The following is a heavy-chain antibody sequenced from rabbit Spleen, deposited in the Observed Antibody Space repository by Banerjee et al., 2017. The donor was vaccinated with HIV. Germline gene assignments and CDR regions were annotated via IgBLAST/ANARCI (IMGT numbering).Heavy chain of an antibody. V-gene: IGHV1S45*01. CDR2: IDSGSSGFT. J-gene: IGHJ6*01. Sequence: QEQLRETGGGLVQPGGSLTLTCIASGVSFSGSSYMCWVRQAPGKGLEWIACIDSGSSGFTYFANWAKGRFTISKTASTTVTLHMTSLTAADTATYFCARDTSSSFSSYGMDLWGQGTLVTVS. CDR3: ARDTSSSFSSYGMDL. CDR1: GVSFSGSSY. D-gene: IGHD1-1*01.